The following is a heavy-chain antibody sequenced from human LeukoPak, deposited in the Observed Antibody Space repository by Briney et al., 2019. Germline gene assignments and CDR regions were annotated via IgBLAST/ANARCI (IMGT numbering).Heavy chain of an antibody. CDR2: INWNGGST. Sequence: GGSLRLSCAASGFTFDDFGMTWVRQVPGKGLEGVSGINWNGGSTGYADSVKGRFTISRDNAKNSLYLQMNNLRAEDTALYYCARGKIVVVSAVEDYFDYWGRGTLVTVSS. CDR1: GFTFDDFG. CDR3: ARGKIVVVSAVEDYFDY. V-gene: IGHV3-20*04. D-gene: IGHD2-21*02. J-gene: IGHJ4*02.